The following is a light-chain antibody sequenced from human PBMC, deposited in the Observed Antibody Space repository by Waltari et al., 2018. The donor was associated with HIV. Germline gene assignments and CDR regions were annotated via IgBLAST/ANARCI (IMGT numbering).Light chain of an antibody. Sequence: QSALTQPASVSGSPGQSITLPCPGTSNDVGRYGYVSWYQHHPGKAPKLVIYEVTNRPSGISNRFSGSKSGNTASLTISGLQAEDEADYYCSSYVVNSTPYVFGSGTKVTVL. CDR3: SSYVVNSTPYV. V-gene: IGLV2-14*01. J-gene: IGLJ1*01. CDR1: SNDVGRYGY. CDR2: EVT.